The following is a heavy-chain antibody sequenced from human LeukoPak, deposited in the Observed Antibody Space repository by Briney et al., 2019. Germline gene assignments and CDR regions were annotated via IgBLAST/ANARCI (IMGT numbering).Heavy chain of an antibody. CDR3: AKGSRGSYYGSYYDY. CDR2: ISGSGGSP. V-gene: IGHV3-23*01. Sequence: AGGSLRLSCAASEFTFSSYAMSWVRQAPGKGLEWVSAISGSGGSPYYADSVKGRFTISRDNSKNTLYLQMNSLRGDDTAVYYCAKGSRGSYYGSYYDYWGQGTLVAVSS. D-gene: IGHD1-26*01. CDR1: EFTFSSYA. J-gene: IGHJ4*02.